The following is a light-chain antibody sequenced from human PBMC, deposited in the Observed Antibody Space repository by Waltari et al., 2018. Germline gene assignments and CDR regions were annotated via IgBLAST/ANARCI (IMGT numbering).Light chain of an antibody. J-gene: IGKJ1*01. Sequence: DIQMTQSQSSLSESVGDRVNITCRASQDITNSLTWYQQKPGKAPKLLLSAASRLESGVPSRFSGSGSGTDYTLTISSLQPEDFATYYCQQYYSTPRFGQGTKVEIK. CDR1: QDITNS. V-gene: IGKV1-NL1*01. CDR3: QQYYSTPR. CDR2: AAS.